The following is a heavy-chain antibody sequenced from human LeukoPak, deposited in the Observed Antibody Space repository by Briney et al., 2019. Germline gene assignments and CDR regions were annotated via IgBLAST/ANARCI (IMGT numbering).Heavy chain of an antibody. Sequence: PSETLSLTCTVSGGSISSYYWSWIRQPAGKGLEWIGRIYTSGSTNYNPSLKSRVTMSVDTSKNQFSLKLSSVTAADTAVYYCARGHQQLVWYDEDSFFDYWGQGTLVTVSS. CDR2: IYTSGST. CDR3: ARGHQQLVWYDEDSFFDY. V-gene: IGHV4-4*07. D-gene: IGHD6-13*01. CDR1: GGSISSYY. J-gene: IGHJ4*02.